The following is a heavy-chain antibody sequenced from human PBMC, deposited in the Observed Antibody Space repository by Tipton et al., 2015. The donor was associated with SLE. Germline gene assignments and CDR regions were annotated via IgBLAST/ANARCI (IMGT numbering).Heavy chain of an antibody. CDR1: GGSISSHY. J-gene: IGHJ3*02. CDR2: IYYSGGT. Sequence: TLSLTCTVSGGSISSHYWSWIRQPPGKGLEWIGYIYYSGGTNYNPSLKSRVTISVDTSKNQFSLKLSSVTAADTAVYYCARDRSRDGYNFDAFDIWGQGTMVTVSS. V-gene: IGHV4-59*11. CDR3: ARDRSRDGYNFDAFDI. D-gene: IGHD5-24*01.